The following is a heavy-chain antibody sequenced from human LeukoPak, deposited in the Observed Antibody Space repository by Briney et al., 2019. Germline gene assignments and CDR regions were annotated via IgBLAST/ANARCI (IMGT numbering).Heavy chain of an antibody. V-gene: IGHV3-48*01. J-gene: IGHJ3*02. CDR1: GFTFSSYA. Sequence: PGGSLRLSCAASGFTFSSYAMNWVRQAPGKGLEWVSYISSGSSSIYYADSVKGRFTISRDNSKNTLYLQMNSLRAEDTAVYYCGVVVVPAANAFDIWGQGTMVTVSS. CDR3: GVVVVPAANAFDI. CDR2: ISSGSSSI. D-gene: IGHD2-2*01.